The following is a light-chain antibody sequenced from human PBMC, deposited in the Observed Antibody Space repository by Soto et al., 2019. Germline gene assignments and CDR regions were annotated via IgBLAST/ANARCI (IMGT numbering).Light chain of an antibody. CDR2: EVS. V-gene: IGKV2D-29*02. J-gene: IGKJ5*01. CDR1: QSLLHSTGEAF. Sequence: DVVMTQTPLSLSVAPGQPASISCKSSQSLLHSTGEAFLFWYLQKPGQSPQLLIYEVSTRVSGVPDRFSGRGSGTDYKLEISRVETDDVGGYYCMQSTQLPPTFGQGTRLGIE. CDR3: MQSTQLPPT.